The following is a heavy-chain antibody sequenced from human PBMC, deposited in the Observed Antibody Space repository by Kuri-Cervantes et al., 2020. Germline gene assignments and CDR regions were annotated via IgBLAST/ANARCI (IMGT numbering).Heavy chain of an antibody. CDR3: AHKSSQLPFLGYYNWFDP. CDR2: IFSNDEK. V-gene: IGHV2-26*01. Sequence: SGPTLVKPTETLTLTCTVSGFSLSNARMGVSWIRQPPGKALEWLAHIFSNDEKSYSTSLKSRLTISKDTSKTQVVLTMTNMDPVDTATYYCAHKSSQLPFLGYYNWFDPWGQGTLVTVSS. J-gene: IGHJ5*02. D-gene: IGHD3-22*01. CDR1: GFSLSNARMG.